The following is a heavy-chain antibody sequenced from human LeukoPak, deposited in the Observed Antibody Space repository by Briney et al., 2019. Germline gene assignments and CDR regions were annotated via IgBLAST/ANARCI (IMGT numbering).Heavy chain of an antibody. CDR3: AKDQAARPHYYYYYYMDV. Sequence: GGSLRLSCAASGFTFSSYAMSWVRQAPGKGLEWVSAISGSGGSTYYADSVKGRFTISRDNSKNTLYLQMNSLRTEDTALYYCAKDQAARPHYYYYYYMDVWGKGTTVTVSS. V-gene: IGHV3-23*01. J-gene: IGHJ6*03. CDR1: GFTFSSYA. CDR2: ISGSGGST. D-gene: IGHD6-6*01.